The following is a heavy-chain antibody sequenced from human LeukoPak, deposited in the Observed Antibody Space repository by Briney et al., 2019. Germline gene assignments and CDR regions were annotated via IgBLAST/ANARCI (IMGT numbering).Heavy chain of an antibody. V-gene: IGHV1-69*17. Sequence: HVASVKVSCKASGGTFSSYAISWVRQAPGQGREWMGGIIPIFGIANYAQKFQGRVTITADKSTSTAYMELSSLRSEDTAVYYCARGSVDTAMVSEYYFDYWGQGTLVTVAS. J-gene: IGHJ4*02. CDR1: GGTFSSYA. CDR2: IIPIFGIA. CDR3: ARGSVDTAMVSEYYFDY. D-gene: IGHD5-18*01.